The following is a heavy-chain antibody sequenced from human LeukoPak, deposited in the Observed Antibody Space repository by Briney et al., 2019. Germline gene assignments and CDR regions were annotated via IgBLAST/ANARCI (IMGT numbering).Heavy chain of an antibody. V-gene: IGHV4-39*01. CDR1: GASISSSTYY. CDR3: AGRPAGY. J-gene: IGHJ4*02. CDR2: IYSSGIT. Sequence: SETLSLTCTVSGASISSSTYYLGWIRQPPGKGLEWIGSIYSSGITYCNPSLKSRVTIFADTSKNQVSLQLSSVTAADTAVYYCAGRPAGYWGQGTLVTVSS.